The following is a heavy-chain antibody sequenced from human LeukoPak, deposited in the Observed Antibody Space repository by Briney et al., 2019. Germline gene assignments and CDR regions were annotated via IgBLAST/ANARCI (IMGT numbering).Heavy chain of an antibody. CDR2: ISYDGDNK. Sequence: GGSLRLSCAASGFTFSSYAMHWVRQAPGKGLEWVAIISYDGDNKYYAASVKGRFTISRDNSKNTLYLQMNSLRTEDTAVYYCARDSLTARNYYYYMDVWGTGTTVTVSS. D-gene: IGHD2-21*02. CDR3: ARDSLTARNYYYYMDV. CDR1: GFTFSSYA. V-gene: IGHV3-30*04. J-gene: IGHJ6*03.